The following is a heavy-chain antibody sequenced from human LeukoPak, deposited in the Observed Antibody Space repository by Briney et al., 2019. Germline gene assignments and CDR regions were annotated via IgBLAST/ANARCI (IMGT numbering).Heavy chain of an antibody. D-gene: IGHD5-24*01. CDR1: GFTFSSYA. CDR2: ISYDGSNK. CDR3: ARDARWLQLTYYFDY. V-gene: IGHV3-30*04. Sequence: GGSLRLSCAASGFTFSSYAMHWVRQAPGKGLEWVAVISYDGSNKYYADSVKGRFTISRDNSKNTLYPQMNSLRAEDTAVYYCARDARWLQLTYYFDYWGQGTLVTVSS. J-gene: IGHJ4*02.